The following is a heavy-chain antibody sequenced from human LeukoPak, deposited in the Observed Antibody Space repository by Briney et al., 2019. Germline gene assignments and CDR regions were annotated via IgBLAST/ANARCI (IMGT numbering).Heavy chain of an antibody. CDR3: ARVGWDDYYDSSGYKLLDY. CDR1: GFTFSSYS. CDR2: ISSSSRDI. J-gene: IGHJ4*02. D-gene: IGHD3-22*01. V-gene: IGHV3-21*01. Sequence: GGSLRLSCAASGFTFSSYSTNWVRQAPGKGLEWVSSISSSSRDINYADSVRGRFTISRDDAKNSLYLQMNSLRAEDTAVYYCARVGWDDYYDSSGYKLLDYWGQGTLVTVSS.